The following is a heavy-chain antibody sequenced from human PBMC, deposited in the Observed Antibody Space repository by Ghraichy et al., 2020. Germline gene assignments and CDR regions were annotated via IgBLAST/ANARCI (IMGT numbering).Heavy chain of an antibody. D-gene: IGHD6-13*01. V-gene: IGHV4-59*08. Sequence: SETLSLTCTVSGGSISSYYWSWIRQPPGKGLEWIGYIYYSGSTNYNPSLKSRVTISVDTSKNQFSLKLSSVTAADTAVYYCAGGSIAAAGIVFDYWGQGTLVTVSS. CDR3: AGGSIAAAGIVFDY. CDR2: IYYSGST. J-gene: IGHJ4*02. CDR1: GGSISSYY.